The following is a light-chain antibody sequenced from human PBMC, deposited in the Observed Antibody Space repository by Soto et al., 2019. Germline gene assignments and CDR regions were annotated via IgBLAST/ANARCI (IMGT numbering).Light chain of an antibody. J-gene: IGKJ1*01. CDR3: QHYGSSVT. CDR2: AAS. CDR1: QGITSY. V-gene: IGKV1-8*01. Sequence: AIRMTQSPPSLPASIIDPVIITFRASQGITSYSAWSQGRAGKAPRLLVYAASTLQSGVPSIFSGSGSGTYFTLTSSRLEPEDCAVYYSQHYGSSVTFGQGTKVDIK.